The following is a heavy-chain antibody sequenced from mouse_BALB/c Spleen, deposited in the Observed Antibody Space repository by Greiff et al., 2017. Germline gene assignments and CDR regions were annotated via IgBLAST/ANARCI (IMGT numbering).Heavy chain of an antibody. CDR3: ARSDGYYYYFDY. CDR1: GYSFTGYN. CDR2: IDPYNGGT. Sequence: EVQLQQSGPELGKPGASVKISCKASGYSFTGYNMYWVKQSHRKSLEWIGYIDPYNGGTSYNQKSKGKATLTVDKSSSTAYMHLNSLTSEDSAIYYCARSDGYYYYFDYWGQGTTLTVSS. V-gene: IGHV1S135*01. J-gene: IGHJ2*01. D-gene: IGHD2-3*01.